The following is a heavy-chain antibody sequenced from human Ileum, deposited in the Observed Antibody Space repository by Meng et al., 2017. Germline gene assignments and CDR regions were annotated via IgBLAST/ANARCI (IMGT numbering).Heavy chain of an antibody. Sequence: KRGSPGGGRVKPGWYLGLSCGIPSSSLDSYDLSLIRQAPGKAPEWGASMGIDHSDGSYAESVIARFTVSRANAKTSFFLQMNSLTAEITAIYYCASGPNWSTTWGQGTLVTVSS. CDR2: MGIDHSDG. CDR3: ASGPNWSTT. CDR1: SSSLDSYD. J-gene: IGHJ5*02. V-gene: IGHV3-21*04.